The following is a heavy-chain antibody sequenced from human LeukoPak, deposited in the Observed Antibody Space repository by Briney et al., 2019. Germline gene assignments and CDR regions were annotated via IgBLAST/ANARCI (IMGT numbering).Heavy chain of an antibody. V-gene: IGHV3-74*01. CDR2: ISNDGSAT. CDR1: GFTFSNYW. CDR3: AKGFTYVSP. J-gene: IGHJ5*02. Sequence: GGSLRLSCAASGFTFSNYWMHWVRQAPGKGLVWVSRISNDGSATSYADSVKGRFTISRDNSKNTLYLQLNSLTAEDTAVYYCAKGFTYVSPWGQGSLVTVSS. D-gene: IGHD3-10*02.